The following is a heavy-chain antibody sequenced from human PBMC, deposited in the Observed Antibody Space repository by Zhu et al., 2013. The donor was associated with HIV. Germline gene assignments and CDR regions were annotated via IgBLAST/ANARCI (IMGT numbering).Heavy chain of an antibody. Sequence: QVQLVQSEPEVKKPGSSVRVSCTTSGYNFKNYAIGWVRQAPGQGLEWMGGIIPIFGTANYAQKFQGRVTITADESTSTAYMELSSLRSEDTAVYYCAREDHSSGWYYFDYVGPGNPGHRLL. CDR3: AREDHSSGWYYFDY. V-gene: IGHV1-69*01. D-gene: IGHD6-19*01. CDR1: GYNFKNYA. J-gene: IGHJ4*02. CDR2: IIPIFGTA.